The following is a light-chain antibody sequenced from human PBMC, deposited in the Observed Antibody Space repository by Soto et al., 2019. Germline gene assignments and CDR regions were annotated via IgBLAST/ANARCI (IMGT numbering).Light chain of an antibody. CDR3: QQYYSTLWT. CDR1: QSVLCSSNNRNY. Sequence: DIVMTQSPDSLAVSLGERGTINCKSSQSVLCSSNNRNYLAWYQQKPGQPPKLLIYWASTRESGVPDRFSGSGSGTDFTLTISSLQAEDVAVYYCQQYYSTLWTFGQGTKVDIK. CDR2: WAS. V-gene: IGKV4-1*01. J-gene: IGKJ1*01.